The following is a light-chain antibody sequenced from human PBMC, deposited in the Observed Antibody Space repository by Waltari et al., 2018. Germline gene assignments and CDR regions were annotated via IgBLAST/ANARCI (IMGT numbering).Light chain of an antibody. V-gene: IGKV3-20*01. CDR1: QRVRSSH. J-gene: IGKJ2*01. CDR3: QKYGGSPPYT. CDR2: TTS. Sequence: ETVLTQSPRPLPLSPGERATLSCRASQRVRSSHLAWYQQKPGQAPRVLIYTTSNRATGIPDRFSGSGSGTDFTLTISRLEAEDFAVYYCQKYGGSPPYTFGLGTKLEIK.